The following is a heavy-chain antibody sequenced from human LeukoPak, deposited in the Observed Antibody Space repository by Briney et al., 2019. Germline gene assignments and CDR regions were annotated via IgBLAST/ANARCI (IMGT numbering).Heavy chain of an antibody. Sequence: SETLSLTCTVSGGSISSSSYYWGWIRQPPGKGLEWIGSIYYSGSTYYNPSLKSRVTISVDTSKNQFSLKLSSVTAADTAVYYCARVNYDYVWGSYYGMDVWGQGTTVTVSS. CDR3: ARVNYDYVWGSYYGMDV. J-gene: IGHJ6*02. CDR2: IYYSGST. V-gene: IGHV4-39*07. CDR1: GGSISSSSYY. D-gene: IGHD3-16*01.